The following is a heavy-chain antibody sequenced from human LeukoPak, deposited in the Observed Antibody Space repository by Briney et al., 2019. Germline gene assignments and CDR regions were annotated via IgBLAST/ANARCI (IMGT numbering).Heavy chain of an antibody. Sequence: PGGSLRLSCAASGFTVSSNYMSWVRQAPGKGLEWVSVIYSGGSTYYADSVKGRFTISRDNSKSMQYLQLNSLRAEDTAVYYCARDRGSGWYGDFCYWGQGTLVTVSS. V-gene: IGHV3-53*01. CDR1: GFTVSSNY. CDR2: IYSGGST. CDR3: ARDRGSGWYGDFCY. J-gene: IGHJ4*02. D-gene: IGHD6-19*01.